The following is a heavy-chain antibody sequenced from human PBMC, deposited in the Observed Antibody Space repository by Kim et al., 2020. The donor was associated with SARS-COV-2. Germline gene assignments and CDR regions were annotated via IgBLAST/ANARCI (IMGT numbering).Heavy chain of an antibody. J-gene: IGHJ4*02. CDR2: INNEGVET. CDR1: GFNFNNYW. Sequence: GGSLRLSCGGSGFNFNNYWIHWVRQSPGKGLVWVSRINNEGVETEFAASVRGRFSISRDKAKSIVYLQMNGLTSEDTAIYYCARGTHGDYGPQGAFDYWGQGALVTVST. CDR3: ARGTHGDYGPQGAFDY. D-gene: IGHD4-17*01. V-gene: IGHV3-74*01.